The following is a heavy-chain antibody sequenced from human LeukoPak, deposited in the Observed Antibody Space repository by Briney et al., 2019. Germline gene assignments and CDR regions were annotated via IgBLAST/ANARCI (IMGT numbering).Heavy chain of an antibody. CDR2: IIPIMGIT. CDR1: GGTFSSYA. D-gene: IGHD3-16*01. J-gene: IGHJ5*02. CDR3: AYYRGSHPPRWFDP. V-gene: IGHV1-69*04. Sequence: ASVKVSCKASGGTFSSYAISWVRQAPGHGLEWMGRIIPIMGITNYAQKFQGRVTITADKSTSTAYMELSSLRSEDTAVYYCAYYRGSHPPRWFDPWGQGTLVTVSS.